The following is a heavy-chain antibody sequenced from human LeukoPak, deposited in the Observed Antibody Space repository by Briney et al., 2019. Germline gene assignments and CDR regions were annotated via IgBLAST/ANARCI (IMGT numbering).Heavy chain of an antibody. CDR2: IYYSGST. V-gene: IGHV4-39*01. Sequence: SETLSLTCTVSGGXISSSSFYWGWIRQPPGKGLEWIGTIYYSGSTYYNPSLKSRVTISVDTSKNQFSLKLISVTAADTAVYHCARLSSYTSGWFQDLWGQGTLVSVSS. J-gene: IGHJ5*02. D-gene: IGHD6-19*01. CDR3: ARLSSYTSGWFQDL. CDR1: GGXISSSSFY.